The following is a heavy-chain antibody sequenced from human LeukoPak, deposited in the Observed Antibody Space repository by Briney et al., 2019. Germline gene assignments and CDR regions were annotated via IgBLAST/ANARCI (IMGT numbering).Heavy chain of an antibody. J-gene: IGHJ3*02. V-gene: IGHV4-59*01. Sequence: SETLSLTCSVSGGSISSAYWTWGRQPPGKGLEWIGYIYYSGSTNYNPSLKSRVTISLDTSKNQFSLKLSSLTAADTAVYYCARESPYDGAFDIWGQGTVVTVSS. D-gene: IGHD5-12*01. CDR3: ARESPYDGAFDI. CDR2: IYYSGST. CDR1: GGSISSAY.